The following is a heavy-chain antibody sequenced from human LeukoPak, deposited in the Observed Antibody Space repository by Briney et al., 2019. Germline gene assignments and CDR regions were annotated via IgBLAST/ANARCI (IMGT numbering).Heavy chain of an antibody. V-gene: IGHV4-4*07. J-gene: IGHJ4*02. Sequence: SEMLSLTCTASGGSISSYSWSWRRQPAGKGLEWIGRIYPRESPNYNPAIKSRVIMSVDKSKNQFSLKLRSVTAADTAVYYCAREWDHVFDYWGRGTMVTVSS. CDR3: AREWDHVFDY. CDR1: GGSISSYS. CDR2: IYPRESP. D-gene: IGHD1-26*01.